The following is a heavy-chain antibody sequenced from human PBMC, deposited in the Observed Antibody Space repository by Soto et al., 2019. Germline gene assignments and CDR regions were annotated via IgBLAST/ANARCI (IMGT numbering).Heavy chain of an antibody. J-gene: IGHJ4*02. CDR1: GFTVTNSA. Sequence: GGSLRLSCAASGFTVTNSAMNWVRQVPGKGLEWVSSISGSGAIPHYADSVKGRFSIFRDESNNTLYLQMNSLRAEDTAVYFCGVGRAPYYFDYWGQGALVTVSS. D-gene: IGHD1-26*01. CDR3: GVGRAPYYFDY. CDR2: ISGSGAIP. V-gene: IGHV3-23*01.